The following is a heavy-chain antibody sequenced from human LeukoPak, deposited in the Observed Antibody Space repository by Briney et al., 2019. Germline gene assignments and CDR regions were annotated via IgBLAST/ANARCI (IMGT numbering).Heavy chain of an antibody. V-gene: IGHV3-23*01. CDR3: AKYGPQDSGSSHFDY. CDR2: IRDSGSST. J-gene: IGHJ4*02. CDR1: GSTFSSYA. D-gene: IGHD1-26*01. Sequence: GGSLRLSCAASGSTFSSYAMSWVRQAPGKGLEWVSAIRDSGSSTHYADSVKGRFTTSRDNSKNTLFLQMNSLRAEDTAIYYCAKYGPQDSGSSHFDYWGQGALVTVSS.